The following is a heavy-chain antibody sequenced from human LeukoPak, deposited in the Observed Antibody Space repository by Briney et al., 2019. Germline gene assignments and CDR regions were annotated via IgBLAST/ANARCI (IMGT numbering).Heavy chain of an antibody. Sequence: GASVKVSCKVSGYTLTELSMHWVRQAPGKGLEWMGGFDPEDGETIYAQKFQGRVTMTEDTSTDTAYMELSSLRSEDTAVYYCATGVSSPTPSYYYYYMDVWGKGTTVTVSS. D-gene: IGHD6-13*01. V-gene: IGHV1-24*01. CDR3: ATGVSSPTPSYYYYYMDV. J-gene: IGHJ6*03. CDR1: GYTLTELS. CDR2: FDPEDGET.